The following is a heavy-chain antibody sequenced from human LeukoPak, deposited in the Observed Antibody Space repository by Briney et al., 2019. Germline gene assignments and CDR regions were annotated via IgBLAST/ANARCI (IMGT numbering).Heavy chain of an antibody. V-gene: IGHV4-38-2*01. CDR1: GYSISSGYY. Sequence: PSETLSLTCAVSGYSISSGYYWGWIRQPPGKGLEWIGSIYHSGSTYYNPSLKSRVTISVDTSKNQFSLKLSSVTAADTAAYYCARGSSSFVYWGQGTLVTVSS. D-gene: IGHD6-13*01. J-gene: IGHJ4*02. CDR3: ARGSSSFVY. CDR2: IYHSGST.